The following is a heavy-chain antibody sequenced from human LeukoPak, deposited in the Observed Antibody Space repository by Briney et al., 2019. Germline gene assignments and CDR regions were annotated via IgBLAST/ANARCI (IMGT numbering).Heavy chain of an antibody. CDR2: IFSGGST. CDR3: ARVGPTRSDFDY. V-gene: IGHV3-53*01. CDR1: GFIFSSNY. J-gene: IGHJ4*02. Sequence: HAGGSLRPSCAASGFIFSSNYMTWVRQAPGKGLEWVSVIFSGGSTYYADSVKGRVTISRDNSKNTLYLQMNNLRGEDTAVYYCARVGPTRSDFDYWGQGTLVTVSS. D-gene: IGHD1-26*01.